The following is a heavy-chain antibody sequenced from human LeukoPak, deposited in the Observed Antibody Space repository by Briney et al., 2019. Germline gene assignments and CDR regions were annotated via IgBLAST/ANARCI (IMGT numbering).Heavy chain of an antibody. D-gene: IGHD6-13*01. CDR2: INPNNGDT. CDR3: AMYSSSWYVY. J-gene: IGHJ4*02. Sequence: ASVKVSCKASGYTFTSFGISWVRQAPGQGLEWMGWINPNNGDTNYAQKFQKRVTMSRDTSISTAYMELSRLRSDDTAVYYCAMYSSSWYVYWGQGTLVTVSS. V-gene: IGHV1-2*02. CDR1: GYTFTSFG.